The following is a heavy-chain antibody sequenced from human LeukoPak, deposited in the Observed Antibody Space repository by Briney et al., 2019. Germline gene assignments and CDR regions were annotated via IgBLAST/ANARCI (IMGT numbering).Heavy chain of an antibody. J-gene: IGHJ5*02. CDR3: AREDFVVRGVSPTCFDP. V-gene: IGHV3-53*01. D-gene: IGHD3-10*01. CDR2: IYSGGST. CDR1: GFTVSSNY. Sequence: GGSLRLSCAASGFTVSSNYMSWVRQAPGKGLEWVSVIYSGGSTYYADSVKGRFTISRDNSKNTLYLQMNSLRAEDTAVYYCAREDFVVRGVSPTCFDPWGQGTLVIVSS.